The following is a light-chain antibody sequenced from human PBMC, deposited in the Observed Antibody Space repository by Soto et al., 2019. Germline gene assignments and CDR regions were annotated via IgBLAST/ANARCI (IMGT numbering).Light chain of an antibody. CDR2: DAS. CDR3: QQRSDWPSA. V-gene: IGKV3-11*01. CDR1: QSISDY. J-gene: IGKJ4*01. Sequence: IVLTQSPDTLSLSPGETATLSCRASQSISDYLAWYQQKPGQAPRLLIYDASNRATGIPGRFSGSGSGTDFSLTISSLEAEDLAIYYCQQRSDWPSAFGGGTRVEIK.